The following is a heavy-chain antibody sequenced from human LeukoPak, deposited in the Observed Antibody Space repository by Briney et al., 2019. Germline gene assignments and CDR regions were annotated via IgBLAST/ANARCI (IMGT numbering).Heavy chain of an antibody. Sequence: ASVKVSCKASGYTFTGYYMHWVRQAPGQGLEWMGWINPHSGGTNYAQKFQGRVTMTRDTSISTAYMELSRLRSDDTAVYYCARDQAMVRGSLSGMDVWGQGTTVTVSS. CDR2: INPHSGGT. CDR1: GYTFTGYY. J-gene: IGHJ6*02. V-gene: IGHV1-2*02. CDR3: ARDQAMVRGSLSGMDV. D-gene: IGHD3-10*01.